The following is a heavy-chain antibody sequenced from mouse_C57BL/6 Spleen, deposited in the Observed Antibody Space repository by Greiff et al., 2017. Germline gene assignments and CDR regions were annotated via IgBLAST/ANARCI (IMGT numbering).Heavy chain of an antibody. CDR1: GYTFTSYW. V-gene: IGHV1-7*01. D-gene: IGHD1-3*01. J-gene: IGHJ1*03. Sequence: QVQLQQSGAELAKPGASVKLSCKASGYTFTSYWMHWVKQRPGQGLEWIGYINPSSGYTKYNQKFKDKATFTADKSSSTAYMQLSSLTYEDSAVYYCARELGYFDVWGTGTTVTVSS. CDR3: ARELGYFDV. CDR2: INPSSGYT.